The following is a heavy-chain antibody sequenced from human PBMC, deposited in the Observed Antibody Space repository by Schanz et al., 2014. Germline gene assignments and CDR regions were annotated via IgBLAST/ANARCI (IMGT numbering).Heavy chain of an antibody. V-gene: IGHV1-3*04. J-gene: IGHJ4*02. CDR2: INTGSGDT. CDR3: ARGIGGYGANNYFDY. CDR1: EYSFTSYS. D-gene: IGHD5-12*01. Sequence: QVHLVQSGAEVKRPGASVKVSCKASEYSFTSYSMHWVRQAPGQRLEWMGWINTGSGDTKYSQNFQGRVTITRDTSASTAYMEFSVLRAEDTAVYSCARGIGGYGANNYFDYWGQGTLVTVSS.